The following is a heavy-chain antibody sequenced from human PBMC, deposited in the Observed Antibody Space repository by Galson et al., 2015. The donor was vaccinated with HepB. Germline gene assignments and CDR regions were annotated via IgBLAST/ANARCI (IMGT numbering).Heavy chain of an antibody. CDR3: AKDGIMVSNNPYQLHF. CDR2: ITSNGGRT. V-gene: IGHV3-23*01. CDR1: GFTFSRYA. J-gene: IGHJ4*02. Sequence: SLRLSCAASGFTFSRYAMTWVRQAPGKGLEWISSITSNGGRTSYTNSVKGRFTISRDNSRNTVVLQLSSLRPEDTAVYYRAKDGIMVSNNPYQLHFWGQGTLVTVSS. D-gene: IGHD2-8*01.